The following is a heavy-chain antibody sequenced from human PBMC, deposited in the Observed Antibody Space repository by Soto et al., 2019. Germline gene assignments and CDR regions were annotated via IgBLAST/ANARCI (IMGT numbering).Heavy chain of an antibody. J-gene: IGHJ5*02. D-gene: IGHD4-17*01. CDR3: ARGQSATVITSTHFDP. V-gene: IGHV3-30*19. Sequence: MDWVRQAPGKGLEWVAVISYDGTTKFYADSVKGRFFISRDNSKNTLFLQMNNLRTEDTAVYYCARGQSATVITSTHFDPWGQGTLVTVSS. CDR2: ISYDGTTK.